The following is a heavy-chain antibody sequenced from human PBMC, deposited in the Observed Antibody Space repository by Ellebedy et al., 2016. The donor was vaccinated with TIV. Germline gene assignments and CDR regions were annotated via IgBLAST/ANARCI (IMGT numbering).Heavy chain of an antibody. CDR1: GFTFSSYA. CDR2: ISGSGGST. D-gene: IGHD2-15*01. CDR3: AKDRPPTGYIVVVVAAKLNSRNYFDY. V-gene: IGHV3-23*01. J-gene: IGHJ4*02. Sequence: PGGSLRLSCAASGFTFSSYAMSWVRQAPGKGLEWVSAISGSGGSTYYADSVKGRFTISRDNSKNTLYLQMNSLRAEDTAVYYCAKDRPPTGYIVVVVAAKLNSRNYFDYWGQGTLVTVSS.